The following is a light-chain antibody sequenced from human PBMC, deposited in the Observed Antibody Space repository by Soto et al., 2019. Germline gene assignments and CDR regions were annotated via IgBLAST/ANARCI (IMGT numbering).Light chain of an antibody. CDR3: SSFTNTYSLA. J-gene: IGLJ2*01. CDR2: DVS. V-gene: IGLV2-14*03. CDR1: SSDVGGYNY. Sequence: QSVLTQPASVSGSPGQSITISCTGTSSDVGGYNYVSWYQQHPGKAPKLMIYDVSDRPSGVSNRFSGSKSGNTASLSISGLQAEDEADYYCSSFTNTYSLAFGGGTKVTVL.